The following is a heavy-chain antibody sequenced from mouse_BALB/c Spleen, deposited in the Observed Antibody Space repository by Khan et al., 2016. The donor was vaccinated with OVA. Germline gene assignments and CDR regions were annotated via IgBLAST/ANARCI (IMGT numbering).Heavy chain of an antibody. V-gene: IGHV2-6*02. CDR3: ARNTHMITTVIDY. D-gene: IGHD2-4*01. J-gene: IGHJ4*01. CDR2: IWSDGKT. CDR1: GFSLTSYG. Sequence: QVQLKESGPGLVAPSQSLSITCTVSGFSLTSYGVHWVRQPPGKGLEWLVVIWSDGKTTYNSTLKSRLSISKDNSKSQVFLKMNSLQTYDTANYYCARNTHMITTVIDYWGQGTSVTVSS.